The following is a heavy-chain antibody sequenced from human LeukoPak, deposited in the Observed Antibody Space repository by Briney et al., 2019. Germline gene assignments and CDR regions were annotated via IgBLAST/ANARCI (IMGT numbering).Heavy chain of an antibody. CDR3: ASAVLGYFDS. Sequence: GESLKISCNGSGYSFSSFWSGWGRQLPGKGLEWMGIIYPGDSDTRYSPSFQGQVTISADKSISTAYLQWSSLKASDTAMYFCASAVLGYFDSWGQGTLVTVSS. CDR1: GYSFSSFW. J-gene: IGHJ4*02. D-gene: IGHD3-16*01. CDR2: IYPGDSDT. V-gene: IGHV5-51*01.